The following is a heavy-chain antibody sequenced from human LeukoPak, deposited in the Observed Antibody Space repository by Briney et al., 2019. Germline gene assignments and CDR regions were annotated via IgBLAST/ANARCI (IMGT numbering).Heavy chain of an antibody. J-gene: IGHJ4*02. Sequence: PGGSLRLSCAASGFTFSSYAMSWVRQAPGKGLEWVSAISSSGGSTYYADSVKGRLTISRDNSKSTLYLQMNSLRAEDTAIYYCAKDNYYDSSGYYYPGSDYWGQGTLVTVSS. D-gene: IGHD3-22*01. CDR3: AKDNYYDSSGYYYPGSDY. CDR2: ISSSGGST. V-gene: IGHV3-23*01. CDR1: GFTFSSYA.